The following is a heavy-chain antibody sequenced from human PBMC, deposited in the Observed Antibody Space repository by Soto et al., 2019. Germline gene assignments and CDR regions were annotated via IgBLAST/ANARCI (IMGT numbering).Heavy chain of an antibody. D-gene: IGHD2-8*02. Sequence: SETLSLTCAVHGGSFSGYDWDWIRQPPGKGLEWIGEVNHGGTSNYNPSLKSRVTISVDTSKNQFSLKLTSVTAADTAVYYCARDKITGLFDYWGQGTLVTVS. V-gene: IGHV4-34*01. CDR3: ARDKITGLFDY. CDR2: VNHGGTS. CDR1: GGSFSGYD. J-gene: IGHJ4*02.